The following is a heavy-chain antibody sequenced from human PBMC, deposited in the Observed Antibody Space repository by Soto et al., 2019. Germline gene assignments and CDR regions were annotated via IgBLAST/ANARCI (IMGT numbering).Heavy chain of an antibody. J-gene: IGHJ5*02. CDR2: IYHSGST. CDR1: GGSISSGGYS. V-gene: IGHV4-30-2*01. Sequence: PSETLSLTCAVSGGSISSGGYSWSWIRQPPGKGLEWIGYIYHSGSTYYNPSLKSRVTISRDNAQSSLYLQMNSLRVEDTAVYYCLSGNSPSSTWGQGTLVTVSS. D-gene: IGHD5-12*01. CDR3: LSGNSPSST.